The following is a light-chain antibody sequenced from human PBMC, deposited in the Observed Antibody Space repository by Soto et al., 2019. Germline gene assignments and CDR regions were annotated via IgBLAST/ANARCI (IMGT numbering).Light chain of an antibody. CDR2: AAS. J-gene: IGKJ4*01. V-gene: IGKV1-27*01. Sequence: DIQMTQSPSFLSASLGHRVTITCRASQVISVYLAWFQQKPGKVPQLLIYAASTLQSGVPSRFSGSGSGTDFTLTISSLQPEDVATYCCQKYNSAPLTFGGGTKVEIK. CDR3: QKYNSAPLT. CDR1: QVISVY.